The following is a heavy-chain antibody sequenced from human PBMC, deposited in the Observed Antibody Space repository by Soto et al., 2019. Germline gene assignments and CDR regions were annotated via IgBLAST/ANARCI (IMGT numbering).Heavy chain of an antibody. J-gene: IGHJ6*02. Sequence: PGGSLRLSCAASGFTFSSYEMNWVRQAPGKGLEWVSYISSSGSTIYYADSVKGRFTISRDNAKNSLYLQMNSLRAEDTAVYYCARDPVYSSSHLLGGMDVWGQGTTVTVSS. V-gene: IGHV3-48*03. D-gene: IGHD6-13*01. CDR2: ISSSGSTI. CDR3: ARDPVYSSSHLLGGMDV. CDR1: GFTFSSYE.